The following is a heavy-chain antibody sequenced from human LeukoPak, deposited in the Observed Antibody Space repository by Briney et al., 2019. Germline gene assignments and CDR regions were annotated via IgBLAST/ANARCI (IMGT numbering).Heavy chain of an antibody. V-gene: IGHV3-48*03. J-gene: IGHJ4*02. Sequence: QAGGSLRLSCAASGFTFSSYEMNWVRQAPGKGLEWVSYISSSGSTIYYADSVKGRFTISRDNAKNSLYLQMNSLRAEDTAVYYCAREGQWLATQYFDYWGRGTLVTVSS. CDR1: GFTFSSYE. D-gene: IGHD6-19*01. CDR2: ISSSGSTI. CDR3: AREGQWLATQYFDY.